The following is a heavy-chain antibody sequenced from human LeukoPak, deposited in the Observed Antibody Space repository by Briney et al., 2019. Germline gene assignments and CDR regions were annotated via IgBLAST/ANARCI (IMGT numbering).Heavy chain of an antibody. Sequence: GGSLRLSCAASGFTFSSYSMNWVRQAPGKGLEWVSSISSSSSYIYYADSVKGRFTIPRDNAKNSLYLQMNSLRAEDTAVYYCARGMNLYGDYGDYWGQGTLVTVSS. J-gene: IGHJ4*02. CDR1: GFTFSSYS. CDR3: ARGMNLYGDYGDY. D-gene: IGHD4-17*01. V-gene: IGHV3-21*01. CDR2: ISSSSSYI.